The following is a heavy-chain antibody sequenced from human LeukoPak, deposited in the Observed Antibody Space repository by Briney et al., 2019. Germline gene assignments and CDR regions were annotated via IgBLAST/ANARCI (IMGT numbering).Heavy chain of an antibody. D-gene: IGHD6-13*01. CDR2: IYHSGST. V-gene: IGHV4-4*02. Sequence: SETLSLTCAVSGGSISSSNWWSWVRQPPGKGLEWIGEIYHSGSTNYNPSLMSRVTISVDKSKNQFSLKLSSVTAADTAVYYCARGLQQLYFDYWGQGTLVTVSS. CDR3: ARGLQQLYFDY. J-gene: IGHJ4*02. CDR1: GGSISSSNW.